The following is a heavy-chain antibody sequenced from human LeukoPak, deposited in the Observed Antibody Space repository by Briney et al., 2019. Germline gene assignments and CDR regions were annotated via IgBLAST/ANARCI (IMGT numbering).Heavy chain of an antibody. CDR1: GGSINDYY. J-gene: IGHJ4*02. CDR3: ARGSFGHFDR. Sequence: SETLSLTCSVSGGSINDYYWNWIRQPAGKGLEWIGRFYSSGGTYYNPTLKSPVTISVDKSKNQLSLNLGSVTAADTAVYYCARGSFGHFDRWGQGTLVTVSS. V-gene: IGHV4-4*07. CDR2: FYSSGGT. D-gene: IGHD5-18*01.